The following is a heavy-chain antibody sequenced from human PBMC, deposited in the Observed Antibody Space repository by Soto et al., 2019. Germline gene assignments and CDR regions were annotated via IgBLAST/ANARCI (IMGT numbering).Heavy chain of an antibody. D-gene: IGHD6-13*01. CDR3: ARRAAAGHYYYYGMDV. V-gene: IGHV4-34*01. CDR2: INHSGST. CDR1: GGSFSGYY. Sequence: PSETLSLTCAVYGGSFSGYYWSWIRQPPGKGLEWIGEINHSGSTNYNPSLKSRVTISVDTSKNQFSLKLSSVTAADTAVYYCARRAAAGHYYYYGMDVWGQGTTVT. J-gene: IGHJ6*02.